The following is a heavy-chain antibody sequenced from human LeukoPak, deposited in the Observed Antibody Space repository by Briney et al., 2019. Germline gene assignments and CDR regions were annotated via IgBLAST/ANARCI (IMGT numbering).Heavy chain of an antibody. CDR2: INHSGST. D-gene: IGHD3-22*01. J-gene: IGHJ4*02. V-gene: IGHV4-34*01. Sequence: SETLSLTCAVYGGSFSGYYWSWIRQPPGKGLEWIGEINHSGSTNYNPSLNSRVTISVDTSKNQCSLKLSSVTAADTAGYYCASLIHDSSGYPPAPTTTRFDYWVQGTLVTVSS. CDR1: GGSFSGYY. CDR3: ASLIHDSSGYPPAPTTTRFDY.